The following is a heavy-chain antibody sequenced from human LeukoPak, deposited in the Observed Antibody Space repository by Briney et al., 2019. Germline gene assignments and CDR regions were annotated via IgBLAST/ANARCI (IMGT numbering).Heavy chain of an antibody. CDR2: ISGGGAGT. V-gene: IGHV3-23*01. CDR1: GFTFTSYA. CDR3: AKAQRSGYDYVWGSYTDY. D-gene: IGHD3-16*01. J-gene: IGHJ4*02. Sequence: GGSLRLSCAASGFTFTSYAMSWVRQAPGKGLEWVSAISGGGAGTYYADSVKGRFTISRDTSKNTLYLQMTSLRAEDTAVYYCAKAQRSGYDYVWGSYTDYWGQGTLVTVSS.